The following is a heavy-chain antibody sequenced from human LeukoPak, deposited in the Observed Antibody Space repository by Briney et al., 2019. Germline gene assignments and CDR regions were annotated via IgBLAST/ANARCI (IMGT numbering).Heavy chain of an antibody. D-gene: IGHD3-16*02. CDR2: IYYSGST. V-gene: IGHV4-39*01. CDR1: GGSISSRSYY. Sequence: PSETLSLTCTVSGGSISSRSYYWGWIRQPPGKGLEWIGSIYYSGSTYYNPSLKSRVTISVDTSKNQFSLKLSSVTAADTAVYYCARRGLGEDYDYVWGSYRFYYYYMDVWGKGTTVTISS. CDR3: ARRGLGEDYDYVWGSYRFYYYYMDV. J-gene: IGHJ6*03.